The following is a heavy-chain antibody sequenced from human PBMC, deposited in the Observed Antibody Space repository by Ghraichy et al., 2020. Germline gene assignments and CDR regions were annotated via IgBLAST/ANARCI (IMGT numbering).Heavy chain of an antibody. CDR3: ARDSRAVALRGHFDY. D-gene: IGHD6-19*01. V-gene: IGHV1-18*01. CDR2: ISAYNGNT. CDR1: GYTFTSYG. J-gene: IGHJ4*02. Sequence: ASVKVSCKASGYTFTSYGISWVRQAPGQGLEWMGWISAYNGNTNYAQKLQGRVTVTTDTSTSTAYMELRSLRSDDTAVYYCARDSRAVALRGHFDYWGQGTLVTVSS.